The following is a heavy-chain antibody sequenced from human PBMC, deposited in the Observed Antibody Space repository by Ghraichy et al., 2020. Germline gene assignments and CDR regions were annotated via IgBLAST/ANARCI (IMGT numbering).Heavy chain of an antibody. CDR3: ARGRPPTETGTYGYYFDY. CDR1: GGSFSGYY. Sequence: SQTLSLTCAVYGGSFSGYYWSWIRQPPGKGLEWIGEINHSGSTNYNPSLKSRVTISVDTSKNQFSLKLSSVTAADTAVYYCARGRPPTETGTYGYYFDYWGQGTLVTVSS. V-gene: IGHV4-34*01. D-gene: IGHD1-1*01. J-gene: IGHJ4*02. CDR2: INHSGST.